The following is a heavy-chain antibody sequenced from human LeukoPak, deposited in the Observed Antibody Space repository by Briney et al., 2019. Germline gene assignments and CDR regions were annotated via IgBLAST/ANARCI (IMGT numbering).Heavy chain of an antibody. Sequence: ASVKVSCQASGYTFTGYYMHWVRQAPGQGLEWMGRINPNSGGTNYAQKFQGRVTMTRDTSISTAYMELSRLRSDDTAVYYCARSASLLWFGELSNRGGMIYWGQGTLVTVSS. D-gene: IGHD3-10*01. CDR2: INPNSGGT. J-gene: IGHJ4*02. V-gene: IGHV1-2*06. CDR1: GYTFTGYY. CDR3: ARSASLLWFGELSNRGGMIY.